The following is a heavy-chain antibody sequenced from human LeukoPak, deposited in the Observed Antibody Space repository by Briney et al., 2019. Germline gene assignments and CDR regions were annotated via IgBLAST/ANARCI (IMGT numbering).Heavy chain of an antibody. J-gene: IGHJ4*02. CDR3: AKGSTGVVVAATFDY. V-gene: IGHV3-23*01. D-gene: IGHD2-15*01. Sequence: GGSLRLSCAASGFTFSSYAMSWVRQAPGKGLEWVSAISGSGGSTYYADSVKGRFIISRDNSKNTLYLQMNSLRAEDTAVYYCAKGSTGVVVAATFDYWGQGTLVTVSS. CDR1: GFTFSSYA. CDR2: ISGSGGST.